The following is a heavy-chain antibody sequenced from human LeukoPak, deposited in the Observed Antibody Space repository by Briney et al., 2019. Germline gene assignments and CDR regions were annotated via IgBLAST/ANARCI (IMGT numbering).Heavy chain of an antibody. Sequence: SETLSLTCTVSGGSISSCYWSWIRQPPGKGLEWIGYIYNSGSTNYNPSLKSRVTISVDTSKNQFSLKLSSVTAADTAVYYCARDGYYGSGSHTAYFEYWGQGTLVTVSS. V-gene: IGHV4-59*01. CDR1: GGSISSCY. CDR3: ARDGYYGSGSHTAYFEY. J-gene: IGHJ4*02. CDR2: IYNSGST. D-gene: IGHD3-10*01.